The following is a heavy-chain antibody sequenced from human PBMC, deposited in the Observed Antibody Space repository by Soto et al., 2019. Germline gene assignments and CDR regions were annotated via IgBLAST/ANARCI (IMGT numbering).Heavy chain of an antibody. CDR2: ISGSGGNT. Sequence: EVQLLESGGGLVQPGGSLRLSCAASGFTFSSYAMSWVRQAPGKGLEWVSAISGSGGNTYYADSVKGRFTISRDNSKNTLHLQMNSLRVEDTAVYYCAAVHVEGTVTYYYGMDVWGQWTTVTVSS. J-gene: IGHJ6*02. V-gene: IGHV3-23*01. CDR3: AAVHVEGTVTYYYGMDV. D-gene: IGHD4-4*01. CDR1: GFTFSSYA.